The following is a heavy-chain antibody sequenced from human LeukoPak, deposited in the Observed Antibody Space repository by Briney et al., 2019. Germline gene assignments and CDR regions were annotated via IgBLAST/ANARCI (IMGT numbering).Heavy chain of an antibody. CDR3: ARRGAPYCSSTSCYQHFDY. D-gene: IGHD2-2*01. Sequence: GGSLRLSCAASGFTVSSNYMSWVRQAPGKGLEWVSVIYSGGSTYYADSVKGRFTISRDNSKNTLYLQMNSLRAEDTAVYYCARRGAPYCSSTSCYQHFDYWGQGTLVTVSS. J-gene: IGHJ4*02. CDR1: GFTVSSNY. CDR2: IYSGGST. V-gene: IGHV3-66*01.